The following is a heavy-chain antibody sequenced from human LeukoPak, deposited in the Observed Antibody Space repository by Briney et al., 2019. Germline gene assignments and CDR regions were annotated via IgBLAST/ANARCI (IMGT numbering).Heavy chain of an antibody. Sequence: PGGSLRLSCAASGFTFSSYGMHWVRQAPGKGLEWVAVISYDGSNKYYADSVKGRFTISRDNSKNTLYLQMNSLRAEDTAVYYCAKGLRGGWGWFDPWGQGTLVTVSS. CDR2: ISYDGSNK. J-gene: IGHJ5*02. CDR3: AKGLRGGWGWFDP. CDR1: GFTFSSYG. D-gene: IGHD6-19*01. V-gene: IGHV3-30*18.